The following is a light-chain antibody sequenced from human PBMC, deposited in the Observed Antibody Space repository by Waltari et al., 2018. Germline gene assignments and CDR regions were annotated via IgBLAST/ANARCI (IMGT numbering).Light chain of an antibody. Sequence: QSVLTQPPSVSAAPGQKVTTSCSGSSSNIGTSYVSWYQQLPGTAPNLLVYENDKRPSGIPDRFSGSKSGTSATLGITGLQTGDEADYYCGTWDSSLNGGVFGGGTKLTVL. CDR3: GTWDSSLNGGV. J-gene: IGLJ2*01. CDR2: END. V-gene: IGLV1-51*02. CDR1: SSNIGTSY.